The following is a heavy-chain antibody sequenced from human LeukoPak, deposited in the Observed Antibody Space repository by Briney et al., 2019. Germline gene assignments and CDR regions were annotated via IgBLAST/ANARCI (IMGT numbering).Heavy chain of an antibody. J-gene: IGHJ4*02. CDR1: GGSISSYS. D-gene: IGHD6-6*01. CDR3: ARLSSISFND. Sequence: SETLSLTCTVSGGSISSYSWSWIRQPPGKGLEYIGCIYTSGNTNYNPSLKSRVTISADTSKNQFSLKLSSVTAADTAVYYCARLSSISFNDWGQGTLVTVSS. V-gene: IGHV4-4*09. CDR2: IYTSGNT.